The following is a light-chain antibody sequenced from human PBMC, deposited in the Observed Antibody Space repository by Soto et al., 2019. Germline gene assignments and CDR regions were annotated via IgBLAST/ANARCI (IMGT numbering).Light chain of an antibody. J-gene: IGKJ2*01. CDR3: QQSYVSPHT. CDR1: QSIRNY. V-gene: IGKV1-39*01. CDR2: AAS. Sequence: DIQMTQSPSSLSASVGDSVTVTCRASQSIRNYLNWYQQKPGKAPKLLIYAASSLKSGVPSRFSGSGSGTDFTLTIISLQPEDFAAYYCQQSYVSPHTFGQGTKLQ.